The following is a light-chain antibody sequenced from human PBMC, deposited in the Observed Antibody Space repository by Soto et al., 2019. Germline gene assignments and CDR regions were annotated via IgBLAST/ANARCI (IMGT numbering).Light chain of an antibody. CDR3: QQYNSYSLT. J-gene: IGKJ4*01. V-gene: IGKV1-5*01. Sequence: DIQMTQSPSTLSASVGDRVTITCRASQSISSWLAWYQQKPGKAPKLLIYDASSLESGVPSRFSGSGSGTESTLTISSLQPDDFATYYCQQYNSYSLTFGGGPKVEIK. CDR2: DAS. CDR1: QSISSW.